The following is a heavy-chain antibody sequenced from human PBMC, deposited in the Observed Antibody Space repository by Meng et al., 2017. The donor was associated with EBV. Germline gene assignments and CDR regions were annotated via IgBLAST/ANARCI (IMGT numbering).Heavy chain of an antibody. CDR3: ARGLDYFDY. CDR1: GYTLTSYG. V-gene: IGHV1-18*01. J-gene: IGHJ4*02. Sequence: HVHRVQFGAEMTRPGASVKVSCKASGYTLTSYGISWVRQAPGQGLEWMGWISSYNGNTNYAQKLQGRVTMTTDTSTSTAYMELRSLRSDDTAVYYCARGLDYFDYWGQGTLVTVSS. CDR2: ISSYNGNT.